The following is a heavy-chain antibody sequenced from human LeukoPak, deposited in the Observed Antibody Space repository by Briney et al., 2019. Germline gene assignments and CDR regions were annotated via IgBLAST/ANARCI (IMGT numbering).Heavy chain of an antibody. CDR1: RFTFNTSA. CDR2: ISGSGRST. D-gene: IGHD1-26*01. Sequence: SGGSLRLSCAGSRFTFNTSAMSWVRQAPGKGLEWVSAISGSGRSTYYTDSVRGRFTISRDNSKNTLYLQMNSLRAEDTAVYFCAKGRGTRVYNWFDTWGQGILVTVSS. J-gene: IGHJ5*02. CDR3: AKGRGTRVYNWFDT. V-gene: IGHV3-23*01.